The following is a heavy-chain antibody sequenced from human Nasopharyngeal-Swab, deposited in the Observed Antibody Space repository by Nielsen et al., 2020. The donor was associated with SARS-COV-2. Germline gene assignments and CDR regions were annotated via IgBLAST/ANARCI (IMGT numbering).Heavy chain of an antibody. D-gene: IGHD3-22*01. J-gene: IGHJ4*02. V-gene: IGHV4-59*08. CDR3: ARLTYYYDSSGYTNTHPDY. Sequence: WIRQPPGKGLEWIGYIYYSGSTNYNPSLKSRVTRSVDTSKNQFSLKLSSVTAADTAVYYCARLTYYYDSSGYTNTHPDYWGQGTLVTVSS. CDR2: IYYSGST.